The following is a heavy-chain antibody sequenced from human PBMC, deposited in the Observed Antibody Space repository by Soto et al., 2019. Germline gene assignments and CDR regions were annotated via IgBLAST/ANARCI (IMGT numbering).Heavy chain of an antibody. Sequence: PXXTLSLPFTVSGGSISSSSYYWGFIRQPPGKGLEWIGSIYYSGSTYYNPSLKSRVTISVDTSKNQFSLKLSSVTAADTAVYYCARHGATVTTCCNWFDPWGQGTLVTVSS. CDR3: ARHGATVTTCCNWFDP. CDR2: IYYSGST. V-gene: IGHV4-39*01. D-gene: IGHD4-17*01. CDR1: GGSISSSSYY. J-gene: IGHJ5*02.